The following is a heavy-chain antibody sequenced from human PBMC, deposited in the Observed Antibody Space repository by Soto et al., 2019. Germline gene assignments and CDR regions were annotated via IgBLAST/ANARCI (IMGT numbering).Heavy chain of an antibody. D-gene: IGHD3-22*01. V-gene: IGHV3-30-3*01. Sequence: PGGSLRLSCAASGFTFSSYAMHWVRQAPGKGLEWVAVISYDGSNKYYADSVKGRFTISRDNSKNTLYLQMNSLRAEDTAVYYCARGPHNYYDSSGYYRLVDYWGQGTLVTVSS. J-gene: IGHJ4*02. CDR1: GFTFSSYA. CDR3: ARGPHNYYDSSGYYRLVDY. CDR2: ISYDGSNK.